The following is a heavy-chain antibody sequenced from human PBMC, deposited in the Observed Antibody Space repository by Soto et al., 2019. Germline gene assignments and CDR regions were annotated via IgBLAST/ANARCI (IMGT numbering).Heavy chain of an antibody. CDR3: ARGRVAGGYYYYYYGMDV. D-gene: IGHD2-15*01. Sequence: TETLSLTCAVYGGSFSGYYWSWIRQPPGKGLEWIGEINHSGSTNYNPSLKSRVTISVDTSKNQFSLKLSSVTAADTAVYYCARGRVAGGYYYYYYGMDVWGQGTTVTVSS. V-gene: IGHV4-34*01. CDR2: INHSGST. CDR1: GGSFSGYY. J-gene: IGHJ6*02.